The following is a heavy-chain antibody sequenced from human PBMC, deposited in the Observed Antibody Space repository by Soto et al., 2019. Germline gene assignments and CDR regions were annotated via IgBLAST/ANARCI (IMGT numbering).Heavy chain of an antibody. CDR1: GFTFSSYD. CDR3: ARGGASGWYYYYYGMDV. CDR2: IGTAGDT. V-gene: IGHV3-13*01. D-gene: IGHD6-19*01. Sequence: SGGSLRLSCAASGFTFSSYDMHWVRQATGKGLEWVSAIGTAGDTYYPGSVKGRFTISRENAKNSLYLQMNSLRAGDTAVYYCARGGASGWYYYYYGMDVWGQGTTVTVSS. J-gene: IGHJ6*02.